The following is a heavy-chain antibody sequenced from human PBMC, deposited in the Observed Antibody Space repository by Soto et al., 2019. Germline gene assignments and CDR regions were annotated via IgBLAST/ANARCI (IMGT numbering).Heavy chain of an antibody. CDR2: IYYSGST. D-gene: IGHD3-16*02. Sequence: SETLSLTCTVSGGSISSSSYYWGWIRQPPGKGLEWIGSIYYSGSTYYNPSLKSRVTISVDTSKNQFSLKLSSVTAADTAVYYCARLMITFGGVIVIPSYGMNVWGQGTTVTVSS. V-gene: IGHV4-39*01. CDR3: ARLMITFGGVIVIPSYGMNV. J-gene: IGHJ6*02. CDR1: GGSISSSSYY.